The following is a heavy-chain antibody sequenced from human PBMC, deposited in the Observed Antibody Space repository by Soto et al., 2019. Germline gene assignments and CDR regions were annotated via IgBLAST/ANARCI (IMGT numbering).Heavy chain of an antibody. CDR2: ISYDGSNK. J-gene: IGHJ6*02. V-gene: IGHV3-30-3*01. Sequence: QVQLVESGGGVVQPGRSLRLSCAASGFTFSSYAMHWVRQAPGKGLEWVAVISYDGSNKYYADSVKGRFTISRDNSKNTLYLQMNSLRAEDTAVYYCARDWSSGSYYGMDVWGQGTTVTVSS. CDR3: ARDWSSGSYYGMDV. CDR1: GFTFSSYA. D-gene: IGHD3-10*01.